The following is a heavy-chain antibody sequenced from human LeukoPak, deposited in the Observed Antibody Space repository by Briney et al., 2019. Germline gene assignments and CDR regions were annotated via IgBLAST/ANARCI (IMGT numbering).Heavy chain of an antibody. CDR3: ARDEHHLVQGYYFDY. V-gene: IGHV3-53*01. CDR1: GITVSSNY. CDR2: IYSSGGGGTT. D-gene: IGHD6-13*01. J-gene: IGHJ4*02. Sequence: GGSLRLSCAASGITVSSNYMSWVRQAPGKGLEWVSIIYSSGGGGTTFYADSVKGRFTISRDSSENTLYLQMDSLRAEDTALYYCARDEHHLVQGYYFDYWGQGTLVTVSS.